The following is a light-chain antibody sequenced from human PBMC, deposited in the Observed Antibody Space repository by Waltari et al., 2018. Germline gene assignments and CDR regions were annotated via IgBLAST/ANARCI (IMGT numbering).Light chain of an antibody. CDR3: SMYMGSGVWV. V-gene: IGLV8-61*01. CDR2: KGI. CDR1: SGSVSSTSY. J-gene: IGLJ3*02. Sequence: QEPSLSVSPGGTVTLTCALSSGSVSSTSYPTWYQQTPGQPPRTLVYKGISRSSGVPDRFSGSILGNTAALTITGAQADDESDYYCSMYMGSGVWVFGGGTKLTVL.